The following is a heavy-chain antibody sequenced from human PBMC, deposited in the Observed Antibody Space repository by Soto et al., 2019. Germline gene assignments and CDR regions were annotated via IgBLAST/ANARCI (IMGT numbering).Heavy chain of an antibody. J-gene: IGHJ4*02. D-gene: IGHD6-6*01. Sequence: ASVKVYCKASGYTFTSYAMHWVRQAPGQRLEWMGWINAGNGNTKYSQKFQGRVTITRDTSASTAYMELSSLRSEDTAVYHCARMIAARPFDYWGQGTLVTVSS. CDR1: GYTFTSYA. V-gene: IGHV1-3*01. CDR3: ARMIAARPFDY. CDR2: INAGNGNT.